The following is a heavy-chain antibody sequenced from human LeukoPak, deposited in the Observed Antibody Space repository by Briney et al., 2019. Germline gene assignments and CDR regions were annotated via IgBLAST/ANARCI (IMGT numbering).Heavy chain of an antibody. D-gene: IGHD3-10*01. CDR2: IYSGDTT. CDR1: GFTVSTNY. CDR3: ASILRSSSGYYFDY. V-gene: IGHV3-66*01. J-gene: IGHJ4*02. Sequence: GGSLRLSCAASGFTVSTNYMSWVRQAPGKGLERVSVIYSGDTTFYADSVRGKLTNSIDNSKNTLYLQMNSLRAEDTAVYYCASILRSSSGYYFDYWGQGTLVTVSS.